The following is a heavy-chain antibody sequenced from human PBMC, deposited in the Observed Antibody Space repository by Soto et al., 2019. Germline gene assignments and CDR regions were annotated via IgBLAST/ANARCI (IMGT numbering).Heavy chain of an antibody. V-gene: IGHV3-30*18. J-gene: IGHJ4*02. Sequence: PGGSLRLSCAASGFTFSSYGMHWVRQAPGKGLEWVAVISYDGSNKYYADSVKGRFTISRDNSKNTLYLQMNSLRAEDTAVYYCAKETFRYCSGGSCPGDYWGQGTLVTVSS. CDR1: GFTFSSYG. CDR3: AKETFRYCSGGSCPGDY. CDR2: ISYDGSNK. D-gene: IGHD2-15*01.